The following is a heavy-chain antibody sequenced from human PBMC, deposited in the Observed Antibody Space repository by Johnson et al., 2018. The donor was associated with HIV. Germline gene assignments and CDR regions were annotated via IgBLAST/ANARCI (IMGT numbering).Heavy chain of an antibody. V-gene: IGHV3-48*04. CDR3: ARDWRGDSSGYYYFFSFDI. Sequence: VQLVESGGGVVQPGRSLRLSCAASGFTFSSYWMHWVRQAPGKGLEWVSYISSSVSTIYYADSVKGRFTISRDNAKKSLCLQMNTLRADDTAVYYCARDWRGDSSGYYYFFSFDIWGQGTMVTVSS. J-gene: IGHJ3*02. CDR2: ISSSVSTI. D-gene: IGHD3-22*01. CDR1: GFTFSSYW.